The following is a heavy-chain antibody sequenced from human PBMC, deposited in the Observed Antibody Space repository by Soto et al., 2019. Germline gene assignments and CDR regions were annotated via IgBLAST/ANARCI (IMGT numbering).Heavy chain of an antibody. CDR3: ARGTNRGYYDRSDYSFDY. V-gene: IGHV4-38-2*02. CDR2: IYHSGRT. J-gene: IGHJ4*02. CDR1: GYSISIGDY. D-gene: IGHD3-22*01. Sequence: SETXSLTCSFSGYSISIGDYLCCIRQPPGKGLEWIGSIYHSGRTYYNPSLNSRVTISVDTSKNQFSLKLRSEDTAVYYCARGTNRGYYDRSDYSFDYWGQGTLVTVSS.